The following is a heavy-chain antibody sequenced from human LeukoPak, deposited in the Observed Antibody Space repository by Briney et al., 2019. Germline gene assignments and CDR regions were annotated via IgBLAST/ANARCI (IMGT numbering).Heavy chain of an antibody. CDR1: GGSISSDY. J-gene: IGHJ3*02. CDR2: IYYSGST. V-gene: IGHV4-59*01. Sequence: SETPSLTCTVSGGSISSDYWSWIRQPPGKGLEWMGYIYYSGSTRYNPSLKSRVTISVDTSKNQFSLRLSSVTAADTAVYYCARYGYSSGWKSFDIWGQGTMVTVSS. D-gene: IGHD6-19*01. CDR3: ARYGYSSGWKSFDI.